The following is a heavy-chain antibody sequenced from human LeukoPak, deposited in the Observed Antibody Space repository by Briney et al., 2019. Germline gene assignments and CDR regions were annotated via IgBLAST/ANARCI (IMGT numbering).Heavy chain of an antibody. CDR3: ARVYSSLWAPSFDY. Sequence: GGSLRLSCAASGFTFSNYWMNWVRQAPGKGLEWVANIKQDGSEAYHVGSVKGRFTISRDNAKNSLFLQMNSLRAEDTAVYYCARVYSSLWAPSFDYWGQGALVTVSS. CDR2: IKQDGSEA. CDR1: GFTFSNYW. V-gene: IGHV3-7*05. D-gene: IGHD3-22*01. J-gene: IGHJ4*02.